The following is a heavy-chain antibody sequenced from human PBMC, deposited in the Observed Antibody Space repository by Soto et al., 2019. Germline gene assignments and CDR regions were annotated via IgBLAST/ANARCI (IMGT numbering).Heavy chain of an antibody. V-gene: IGHV3-33*01. CDR3: ARGHYYDSSGYYVLDY. CDR2: IWYDGSNK. CDR1: GFTFSSYG. J-gene: IGHJ4*02. D-gene: IGHD3-22*01. Sequence: QVQLVESGGGVVQPGRSLRLSCAASGFTFSSYGMHWVRQAPGKGLEWGAVIWYDGSNKYYADSVKGRFTISRDNSKNTLYLQMNSLRAEDTAVYYCARGHYYDSSGYYVLDYWGQGTLVTVSS.